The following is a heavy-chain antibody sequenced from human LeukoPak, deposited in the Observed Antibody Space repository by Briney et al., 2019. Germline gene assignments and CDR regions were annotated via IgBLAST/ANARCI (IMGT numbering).Heavy chain of an antibody. J-gene: IGHJ4*02. V-gene: IGHV1-18*01. CDR2: ISAYNGNT. CDR3: ARDSEGWELPGY. D-gene: IGHD2-15*01. Sequence: ASVKVSCKASGYTFTSYGISWVRQAPGQGLEWLGWISAYNGNTNYAQKLQGRVTMTTDTSTSTAYMELRSLRSDDTAVYYCARDSEGWELPGYWGQGTLVTVSS. CDR1: GYTFTSYG.